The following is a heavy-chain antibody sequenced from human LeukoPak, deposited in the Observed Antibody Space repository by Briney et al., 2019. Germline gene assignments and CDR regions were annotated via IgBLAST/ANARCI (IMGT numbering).Heavy chain of an antibody. V-gene: IGHV4-39*01. J-gene: IGHJ3*02. D-gene: IGHD6-13*01. CDR3: ARVIAAAGIGVAFDI. Sequence: SETLSLTCTVSGGSISSSSYYWGWIRQPPGKGLEWIGSIYYSGSTYYNPSLKSRVTISVDTSKNQFSLKLSSVTAADTAVYYCARVIAAAGIGVAFDIWGQGTMVTVSS. CDR2: IYYSGST. CDR1: GGSISSSSYY.